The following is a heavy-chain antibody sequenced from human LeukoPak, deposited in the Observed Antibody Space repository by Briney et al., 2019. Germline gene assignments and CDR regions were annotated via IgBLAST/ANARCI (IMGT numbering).Heavy chain of an antibody. CDR2: IYSGGST. CDR1: GFTVSSNY. J-gene: IGHJ4*02. CDR3: ATNVGYYDSSGYPDY. Sequence: GGSLRLSCAASGFTVSSNYMSWVRQALGKGLEWVSVIYSGGSTYYADSVKGRFTISRDNSKNTLYLQMNSLRAEDTAVYYCATNVGYYDSSGYPDYWGQGTLVTVSS. V-gene: IGHV3-53*01. D-gene: IGHD3-22*01.